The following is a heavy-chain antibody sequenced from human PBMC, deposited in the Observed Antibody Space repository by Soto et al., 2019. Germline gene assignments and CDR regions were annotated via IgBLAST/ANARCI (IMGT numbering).Heavy chain of an antibody. CDR2: IIPIFGTA. CDR3: ARGLDIVATGENPYNWFDP. D-gene: IGHD5-12*01. Sequence: QVQLVQSGAEVKKPGSSVKVSCKASGGTFSSYAISWVRQAPGQGLEWMGGIIPIFGTANYAQKFQGRVTITADESTSTAYLELSSLGSEDTAVYYLARGLDIVATGENPYNWFDPWGQGTLVTVSS. J-gene: IGHJ5*02. CDR1: GGTFSSYA. V-gene: IGHV1-69*01.